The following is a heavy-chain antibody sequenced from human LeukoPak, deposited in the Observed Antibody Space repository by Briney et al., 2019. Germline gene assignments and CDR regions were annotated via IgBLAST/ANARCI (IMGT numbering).Heavy chain of an antibody. D-gene: IGHD2-15*01. CDR2: INPNSGGT. Sequence: ASVKVSCKASGYTFTGYYMHWVRQAPGQGLEWMGWINPNSGGTNYAQKFQGRVTMTRDTSISTAYMELSRLRSDDTAVYYCARVFPRYCSGVSAQKNFDSWGKGTLVTVSS. CDR3: ARVFPRYCSGVSAQKNFDS. V-gene: IGHV1-2*02. CDR1: GYTFTGYY. J-gene: IGHJ4*02.